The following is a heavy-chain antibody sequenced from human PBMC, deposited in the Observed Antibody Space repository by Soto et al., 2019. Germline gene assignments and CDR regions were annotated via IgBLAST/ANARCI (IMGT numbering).Heavy chain of an antibody. CDR2: INPSGGST. Sequence: ASVKVSCKASGYTFTSYYMHWVRQAPGQGLEWMGIINPSGGSTSYAQKFQGRVTMTRDTSTSTVYMELSSLRSEDTAVYYCARSGMQLGNIAAAYNWFDPWGQGTLVTVSS. CDR1: GYTFTSYY. CDR3: ARSGMQLGNIAAAYNWFDP. V-gene: IGHV1-46*01. J-gene: IGHJ5*02. D-gene: IGHD6-13*01.